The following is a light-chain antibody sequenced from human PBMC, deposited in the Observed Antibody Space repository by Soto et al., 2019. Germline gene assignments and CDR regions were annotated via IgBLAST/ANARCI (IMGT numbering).Light chain of an antibody. J-gene: IGKJ1*01. CDR2: KAS. CDR1: QSISSW. V-gene: IGKV1-5*03. CDR3: QQYNSYSGT. Sequence: DSQMTQPPSTLSASVGDIVTITCRASQSISSWLAWYQQKPGKAPKLLIYKASGLESGLPSRFSGSGSGTEFTLTIRSLQPDDFATYYCQQYNSYSGTFGQGTKVEIK.